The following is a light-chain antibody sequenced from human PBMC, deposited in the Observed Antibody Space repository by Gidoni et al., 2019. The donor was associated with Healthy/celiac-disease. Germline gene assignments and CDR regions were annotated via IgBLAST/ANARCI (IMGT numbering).Light chain of an antibody. Sequence: DIQMPQSPSSLSASVGDRVTITCQASQDISIYLNWYQQKPGKAPKLLIYGASNLETGVPSMFSGSGSGTDFTFTIISLQPEDIATYYCQQYDNLPITFGQGTRLEIE. V-gene: IGKV1-33*01. CDR1: QDISIY. CDR3: QQYDNLPIT. CDR2: GAS. J-gene: IGKJ5*01.